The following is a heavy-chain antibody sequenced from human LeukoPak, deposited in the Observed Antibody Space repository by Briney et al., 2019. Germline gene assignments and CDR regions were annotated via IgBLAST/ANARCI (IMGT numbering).Heavy chain of an antibody. V-gene: IGHV4-34*01. CDR3: ARHGARAFWFYCSSTSCPAPFDY. D-gene: IGHD2-2*01. J-gene: IGHJ4*02. Sequence: SETLSLTCIVSGGSISSYYWSWIRQPPGKGLEWIGEINHSGSTNYNPSLKSRVTISVDTSKNQFSLKLSSVAAADTAVYYCARHGARAFWFYCSSTSCPAPFDYWGQGTLVTVSS. CDR2: INHSGST. CDR1: GGSISSYY.